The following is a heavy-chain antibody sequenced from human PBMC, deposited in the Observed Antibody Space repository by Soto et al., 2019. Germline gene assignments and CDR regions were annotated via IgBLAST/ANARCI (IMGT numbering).Heavy chain of an antibody. D-gene: IGHD6-13*01. Sequence: PXGSLKISCKGYGYSFTSYWIGWVRQMPGKGLEWMGIIYPGDSDTRYSPSFQGQVTISADKSISTAYLQWSSLRASDTAMYYCARLPAAAGTGWFDPWGQGTLVTGSS. CDR1: GYSFTSYW. CDR3: ARLPAAAGTGWFDP. V-gene: IGHV5-51*01. J-gene: IGHJ5*02. CDR2: IYPGDSDT.